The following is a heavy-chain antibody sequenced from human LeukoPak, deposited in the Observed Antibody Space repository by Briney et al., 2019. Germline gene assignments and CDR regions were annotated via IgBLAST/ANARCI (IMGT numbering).Heavy chain of an antibody. Sequence: SETLSLTCTVSGGSISSYYWSWIRQPAGKGLEWIGRIYSSGSTGYNPSLKSRVTMSVDTSKNQFSLKLTSVTAADTAVYYCARLGCGGDCYNNYFDHWGQGTLVTVSS. J-gene: IGHJ4*02. CDR3: ARLGCGGDCYNNYFDH. D-gene: IGHD2-21*02. CDR2: IYSSGST. CDR1: GGSISSYY. V-gene: IGHV4-4*07.